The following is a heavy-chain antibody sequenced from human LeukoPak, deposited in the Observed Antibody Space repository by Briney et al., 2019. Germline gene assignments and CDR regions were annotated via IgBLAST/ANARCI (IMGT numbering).Heavy chain of an antibody. J-gene: IGHJ6*03. D-gene: IGHD6-13*01. CDR3: AREMAAAGHQRYYYYYYMDV. CDR2: IIPIFGTA. CDR1: GGTFSSYA. Sequence: ASVKVSCKASGGTFSSYAISWVRQAPGQGLEWMGGIIPIFGTANYAQKFQGRVTMTRNTSISTAYMELSSLRSEDTAVYYCAREMAAAGHQRYYYYYYMDVWGKGTTVTVSS. V-gene: IGHV1-69*05.